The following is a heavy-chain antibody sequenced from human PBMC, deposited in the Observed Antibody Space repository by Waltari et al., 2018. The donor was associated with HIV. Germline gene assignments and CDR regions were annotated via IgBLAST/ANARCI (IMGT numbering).Heavy chain of an antibody. CDR2: IRYEGSNK. V-gene: IGHV3-30*02. CDR3: AKDWDIVVVPAATGLDY. D-gene: IGHD2-2*01. Sequence: QVQLVESGGGVVQPGGSLRLSCAASGFTFSSYGMHWVRQAPGKGLEWVAFIRYEGSNKYYADSVKGRFTISRDNSKNTLYLQMNSLRAEDTAVYYCAKDWDIVVVPAATGLDYWGQGTLVTVSS. J-gene: IGHJ4*02. CDR1: GFTFSSYG.